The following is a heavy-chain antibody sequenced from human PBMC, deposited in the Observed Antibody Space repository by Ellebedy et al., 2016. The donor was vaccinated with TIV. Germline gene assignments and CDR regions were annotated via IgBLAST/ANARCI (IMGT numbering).Heavy chain of an antibody. Sequence: AASVTVSCKASGYTFTSDLIHWARQAPGQGLEWMGIINPSGGGTGYAQKFQGRVTMTRDTSASTVYMELSSLRSEDTAVYYCAREGGVYYFDYWGQGTLVTVSS. CDR3: AREGGVYYFDY. CDR2: INPSGGGT. CDR1: GYTFTSDL. J-gene: IGHJ4*02. D-gene: IGHD1-26*01. V-gene: IGHV1-46*01.